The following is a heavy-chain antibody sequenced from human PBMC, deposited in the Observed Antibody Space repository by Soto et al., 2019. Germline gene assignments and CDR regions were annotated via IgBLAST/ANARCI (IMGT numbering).Heavy chain of an antibody. V-gene: IGHV1-2*02. Sequence: ASVKVSCKASGYTFINYYMHWVRQAPGQGFEWMGRISPKSGGTNYAQKCQGRVIMTWDTSLKTAYMELSSLKADDTAVYYCERPPGYISDWHYFDLWGQGTLVTVSS. D-gene: IGHD2-21*02. CDR3: ERPPGYISDWHYFDL. CDR2: ISPKSGGT. CDR1: GYTFINYY. J-gene: IGHJ4*02.